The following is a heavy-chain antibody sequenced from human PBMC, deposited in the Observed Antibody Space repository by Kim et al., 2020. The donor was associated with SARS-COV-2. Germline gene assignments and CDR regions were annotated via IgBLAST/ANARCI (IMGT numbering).Heavy chain of an antibody. CDR2: IYYSGST. Sequence: SETLSLTCTVSGGSVSSGSYYWSWIRQPPGKGLEWIGYIYYSGSTNYNPSLKSRVTISVDTSKNQFSLKLSSVTAADTAVYYCARARLAYCGGDCYSGLAPSFDYWGQGTLVTVSS. D-gene: IGHD2-21*02. J-gene: IGHJ4*02. CDR1: GGSVSSGSYY. CDR3: ARARLAYCGGDCYSGLAPSFDY. V-gene: IGHV4-61*01.